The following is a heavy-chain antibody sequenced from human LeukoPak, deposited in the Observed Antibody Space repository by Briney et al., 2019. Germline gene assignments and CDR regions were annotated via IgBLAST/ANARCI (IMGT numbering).Heavy chain of an antibody. Sequence: SETLSLTCTVSGGSISSYYWTWIRQPPGKGLEWIGYIYYSGSTNYNSSLKSRVTISVDTSKNQFSLKLSSVTAADTAVYYCARDWGVSARPGYMDVWGKGTAVTVSS. CDR3: ARDWGVSARPGYMDV. D-gene: IGHD6-6*01. V-gene: IGHV4-59*01. CDR2: IYYSGST. J-gene: IGHJ6*03. CDR1: GGSISSYY.